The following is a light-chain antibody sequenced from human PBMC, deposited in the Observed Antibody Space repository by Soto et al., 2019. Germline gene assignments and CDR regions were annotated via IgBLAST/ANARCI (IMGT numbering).Light chain of an antibody. J-gene: IGLJ1*01. CDR2: SNN. V-gene: IGLV1-47*02. CDR3: AAWDDSLSGYV. Sequence: QCVRTEPPSAFGTAGQRVTISCSGSSSNIGSNYVYWYQQLPGTAPKLLIYSNNQRPSGVPDRFSGSKSGTSASLAISGLRSEDEADYYCAAWDDSLSGYVFGTGTKVTVL. CDR1: SSNIGSNY.